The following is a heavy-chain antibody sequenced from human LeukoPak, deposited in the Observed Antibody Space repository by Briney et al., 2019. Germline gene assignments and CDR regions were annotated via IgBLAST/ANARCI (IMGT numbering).Heavy chain of an antibody. Sequence: SQTLSLTCAVSGGSISSGGYSWSWIRQPSGKGLEWIGYIYHSGSTYYNPSLKSRVTISVDRSKNQFSLKLSSVTAADTAVYYCAREVAAAGLDYWGQGTLVTVSS. D-gene: IGHD6-13*01. CDR2: IYHSGST. J-gene: IGHJ4*02. CDR1: GGSISSGGYS. CDR3: AREVAAAGLDY. V-gene: IGHV4-30-2*01.